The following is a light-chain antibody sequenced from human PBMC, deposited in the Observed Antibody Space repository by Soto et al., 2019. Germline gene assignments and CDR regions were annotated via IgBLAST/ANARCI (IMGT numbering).Light chain of an antibody. Sequence: QCALTQPPSSSGSPGQSVTISCTGTSGDIGGYDYVSWYQQHPGKAPKLMIYEVTKRPLGVPDRFSGSKSGNTASLTVSGLQAEDEADYYCSSYTSSSPLDVLRTGTKVTVL. CDR3: SSYTSSSPLDV. J-gene: IGLJ1*01. CDR2: EVT. CDR1: SGDIGGYDY. V-gene: IGLV2-8*01.